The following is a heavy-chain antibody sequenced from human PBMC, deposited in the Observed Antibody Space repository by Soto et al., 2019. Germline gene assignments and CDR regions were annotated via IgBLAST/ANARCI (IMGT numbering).Heavy chain of an antibody. V-gene: IGHV4-30-4*01. J-gene: IGHJ6*02. Sequence: SETLSLTCTVSGGSISSGDYYWSWIRQPPGKGLEWIGYIYYTGSTYYNPSLKSRVTIAVDTSKNQFSLKLSSVTAADTAVYYCARDGSAAAGTYHYYGMDVWGQGTTVTVSS. CDR3: ARDGSAAAGTYHYYGMDV. D-gene: IGHD6-13*01. CDR1: GGSISSGDYY. CDR2: IYYTGST.